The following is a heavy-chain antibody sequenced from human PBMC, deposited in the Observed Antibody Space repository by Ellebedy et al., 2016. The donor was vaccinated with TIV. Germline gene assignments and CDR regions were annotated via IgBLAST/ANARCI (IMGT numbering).Heavy chain of an antibody. CDR2: IDPSDSYT. V-gene: IGHV5-10-1*01. D-gene: IGHD2-2*02. J-gene: IGHJ4*02. Sequence: GESLKISXKGSGYSFTSYWLSWVRQMPGKGLEWMGRIDPSDSYTNYSPSFQGHVTISADKSISTAYLQWSSLKASDTAMYYCARHLDCSSTSCYMAVGDYWGQGTLVTVSS. CDR1: GYSFTSYW. CDR3: ARHLDCSSTSCYMAVGDY.